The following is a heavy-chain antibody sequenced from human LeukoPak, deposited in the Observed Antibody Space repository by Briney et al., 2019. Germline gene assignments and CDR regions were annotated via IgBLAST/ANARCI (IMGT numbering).Heavy chain of an antibody. Sequence: SVKVSCKASGGTFSSYAISWVRQAPGQGLEWMGGIIPIYGTANYAQKFQGRVTITADESTSTAYMELSSLRSEDTAVYYCARGGYYDSSGYIQLDYWGQGTLVTVSS. V-gene: IGHV1-69*01. CDR2: IIPIYGTA. CDR1: GGTFSSYA. J-gene: IGHJ4*02. CDR3: ARGGYYDSSGYIQLDY. D-gene: IGHD3-22*01.